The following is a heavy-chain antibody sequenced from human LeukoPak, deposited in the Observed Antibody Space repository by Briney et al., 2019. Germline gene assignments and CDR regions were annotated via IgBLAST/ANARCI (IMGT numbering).Heavy chain of an antibody. CDR2: IYSGGST. V-gene: IGHV3-66*01. CDR3: ARVSSYYDSSGYMNAFDI. CDR1: GFTVSSNY. J-gene: IGHJ3*02. Sequence: GGSLRLSCAASGFTVSSNYMSWVRQAPGKGLGWVSVIYSGGSTYYADSVKGRFTISRDNSKNTLYLQMNSLRAEDTAVYYCARVSSYYDSSGYMNAFDIWGQGTMVTVSS. D-gene: IGHD3-22*01.